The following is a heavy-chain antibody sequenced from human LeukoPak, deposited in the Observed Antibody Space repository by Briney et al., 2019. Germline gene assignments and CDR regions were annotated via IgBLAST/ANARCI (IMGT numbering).Heavy chain of an antibody. D-gene: IGHD2-15*01. CDR1: GYTFTGYY. J-gene: IGHJ4*02. V-gene: IGHV1-2*02. CDR2: INPNSGGT. Sequence: GASVKVSCKASGYTFTGYYMHWVRQAPGQGLEWMGWINPNSGGTNYPQKFQGRVTLTRDTSITTAYMELRSLRSDDTAVYYCARVPVGGPGARFDYWGQGTLVTVSS. CDR3: ARVPVGGPGARFDY.